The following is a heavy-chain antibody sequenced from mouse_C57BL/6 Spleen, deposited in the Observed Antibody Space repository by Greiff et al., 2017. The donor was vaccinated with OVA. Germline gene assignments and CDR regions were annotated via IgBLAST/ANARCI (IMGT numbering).Heavy chain of an antibody. Sequence: QVQLQQSGPELVKPGASVKISCKASGYAFSSSWMNWVKQRPGKGLEWIGRIYPGDGGTNYNGKFKGKATLTADKSSSTAYMQLSSLTSEDSAVYVCARAFNWYFDVWGTGTTVTVSS. CDR1: GYAFSSSW. CDR3: ARAFNWYFDV. J-gene: IGHJ1*03. CDR2: IYPGDGGT. V-gene: IGHV1-82*01.